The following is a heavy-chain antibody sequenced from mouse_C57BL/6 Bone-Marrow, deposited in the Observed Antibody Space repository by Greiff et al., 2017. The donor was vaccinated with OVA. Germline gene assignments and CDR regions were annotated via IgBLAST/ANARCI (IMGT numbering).Heavy chain of an antibody. Sequence: VQLQQPGAELVRPGSSVKLSCKASGYTFTSYWMDWVKQRPGQGLEWIGNIYPSDSETHYNQKFKDKATFTVDKSSSTAKLQLSSLTSDDSAFYYCATDYEGQGTTLTVSS. CDR3: ATDY. J-gene: IGHJ2*01. CDR2: IYPSDSET. V-gene: IGHV1-61*01. CDR1: GYTFTSYW.